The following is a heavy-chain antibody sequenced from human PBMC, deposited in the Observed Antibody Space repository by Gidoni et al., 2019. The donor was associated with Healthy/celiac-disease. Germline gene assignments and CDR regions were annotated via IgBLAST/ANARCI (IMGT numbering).Heavy chain of an antibody. V-gene: IGHV3-48*01. CDR3: ARDHREDIVVVPAAEFDY. CDR1: GFTFRSDR. CDR2: ISSSSSTI. J-gene: IGHJ4*02. D-gene: IGHD2-2*01. Sequence: EVQLVESAGGLVQPGGSLRTSGAASGFTFRSDRMNWVRQAPGKGLEWVSYISSSSSTIYYADSVKGRFTISRDNAKNSLYLQMNSLRAEDTAVYYCARDHREDIVVVPAAEFDYWGQGTLVTVSS.